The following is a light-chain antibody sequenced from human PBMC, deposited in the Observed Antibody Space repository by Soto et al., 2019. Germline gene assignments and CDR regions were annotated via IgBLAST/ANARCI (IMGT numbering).Light chain of an antibody. CDR1: QSVLYSSNNKNY. CDR2: WAS. CDR3: QQYYTTPFT. J-gene: IGKJ3*01. Sequence: DIVMTQSPDSLAVSLGERATINCKSSQSVLYSSNNKNYLAWYQQKSGQPPKLLIYWASTRESGVPDRFIGSGSGTDFTLPIRSLQAEDVAVYYCQQYYTTPFTFGPGTKVDFK. V-gene: IGKV4-1*01.